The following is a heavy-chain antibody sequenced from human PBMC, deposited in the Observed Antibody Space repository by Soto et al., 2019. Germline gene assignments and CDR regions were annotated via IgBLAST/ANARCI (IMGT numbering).Heavy chain of an antibody. D-gene: IGHD1-26*01. Sequence: VQLVESGGGLVQPGGSLRLSCAASGFTFSTYGMNWVRQSPGKGLEWLSYISYYSTTTFYGDSVKGRFTISRDNAKNSLFLQMSSLRDEDTGVYFCARDRSGSHFDYWGQGTLVTVSS. CDR1: GFTFSTYG. CDR3: ARDRSGSHFDY. J-gene: IGHJ4*02. V-gene: IGHV3-48*02. CDR2: ISYYSTTT.